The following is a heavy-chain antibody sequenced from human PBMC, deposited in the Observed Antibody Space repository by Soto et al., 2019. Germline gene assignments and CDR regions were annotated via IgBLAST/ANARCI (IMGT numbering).Heavy chain of an antibody. D-gene: IGHD4-17*01. CDR3: AKDGIHDYDRRREVGNYYYYYMDV. CDR2: ISYDGSNK. CDR1: GFTFSSYG. J-gene: IGHJ6*03. Sequence: GGSLRLSCAASGFTFSSYGMHWVRQAPGKGLEWVAVISYDGSNKYYADSVKGRFTISRDNSKNTLYLQMNSLRAEDTAVYYCAKDGIHDYDRRREVGNYYYYYMDVWGKGTTVTVSS. V-gene: IGHV3-30*18.